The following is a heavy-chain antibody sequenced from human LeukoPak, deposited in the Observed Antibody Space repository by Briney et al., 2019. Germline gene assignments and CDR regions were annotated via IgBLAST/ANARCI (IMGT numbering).Heavy chain of an antibody. CDR2: INHSGST. V-gene: IGHV4-34*01. CDR1: GGSFSGYY. D-gene: IGHD6-19*01. Sequence: PSETLSLTCAVYGGSFSGYYWSWIRQPPGKGLEWIGEINHSGSTNYNPSLKSRVTTSVDTSKNQFSLKLSSVTAADTAVYYCATIRGGSSGWYSPSFFYWGQGTLVTVSS. J-gene: IGHJ4*02. CDR3: ATIRGGSSGWYSPSFFY.